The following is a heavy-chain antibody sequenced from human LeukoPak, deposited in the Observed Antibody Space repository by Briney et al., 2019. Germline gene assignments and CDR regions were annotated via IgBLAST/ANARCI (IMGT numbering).Heavy chain of an antibody. V-gene: IGHV1-69*06. J-gene: IGHJ2*01. CDR2: IIPIFGTA. CDR3: ARGQQLDYWYFDL. CDR1: GYTFTDYY. D-gene: IGHD6-13*01. Sequence: GASVKVSCKASGYTFTDYYIHWVRQAPGQGLEWMGGIIPIFGTANYAQKFQGRVTITADKSTSTAYMELSSLRSEDTAVYYCARGQQLDYWYFDLWGRGTLVTVSS.